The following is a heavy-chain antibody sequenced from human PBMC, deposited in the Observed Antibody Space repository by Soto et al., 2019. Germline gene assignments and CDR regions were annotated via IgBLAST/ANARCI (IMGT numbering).Heavy chain of an antibody. CDR3: ARGIAAAGTGVFDP. CDR1: GYTFTSYG. J-gene: IGHJ5*02. CDR2: ISAYNCNT. Sequence: ASVKVSCKASGYTFTSYGISWVRQAPGQGLEWMGWISAYNCNTNYAQKLQGRVTMTTDTSTSTDYMELRSLRSDDTAVYYRARGIAAAGTGVFDPWGQGTMGTVS. V-gene: IGHV1-18*04. D-gene: IGHD6-13*01.